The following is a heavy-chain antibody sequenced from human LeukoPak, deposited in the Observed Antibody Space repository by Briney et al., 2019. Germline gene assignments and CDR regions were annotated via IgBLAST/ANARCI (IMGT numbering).Heavy chain of an antibody. J-gene: IGHJ4*02. Sequence: ASVTVSCKASGYTFTSYGISWVRQAPGQGLEWMGWISAYNGNTNYAQKLQGRVTMTTDTSTSTAYMELRSLRSDDTAVYYCAREPRADCSGGSCYIPFDYWGQGTLVTVSS. V-gene: IGHV1-18*01. CDR3: AREPRADCSGGSCYIPFDY. CDR1: GYTFTSYG. CDR2: ISAYNGNT. D-gene: IGHD2-15*01.